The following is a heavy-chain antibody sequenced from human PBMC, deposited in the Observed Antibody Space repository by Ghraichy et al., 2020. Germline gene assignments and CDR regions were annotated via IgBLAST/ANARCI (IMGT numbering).Heavy chain of an antibody. Sequence: GGSLRLSCAASGFAFGSYGMHWVRQVPGKGLEWVALTSSDGSNRYYSDSVKGRFTISRDIVNNTLYLQMNSLRAEDTAVYYCVKDSGLFTVTNEFDYWGQGALVSVSS. CDR2: TSSDGSNR. D-gene: IGHD4-17*01. J-gene: IGHJ4*02. CDR1: GFAFGSYG. V-gene: IGHV3-30*18. CDR3: VKDSGLFTVTNEFDY.